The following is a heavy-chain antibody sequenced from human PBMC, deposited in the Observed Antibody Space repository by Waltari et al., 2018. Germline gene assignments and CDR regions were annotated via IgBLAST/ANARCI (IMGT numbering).Heavy chain of an antibody. CDR1: GFTFSSYA. Sequence: EVQLLESGGGLVQPGGSLRLSCAASGFTFSSYAMSWVRQAPGKGLEWVSVIYSGGSTYYADSVKGRFTISRDNSKNTLYLQMNSLRAEDTAVYYCAKDGVGTWCDYRGQGTLVTVSS. V-gene: IGHV3-23*03. J-gene: IGHJ4*02. D-gene: IGHD1-1*01. CDR2: IYSGGST. CDR3: AKDGVGTWCDY.